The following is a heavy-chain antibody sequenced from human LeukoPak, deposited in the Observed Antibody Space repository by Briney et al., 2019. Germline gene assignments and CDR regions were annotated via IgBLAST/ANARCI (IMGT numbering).Heavy chain of an antibody. D-gene: IGHD3-9*01. CDR3: ARGGWLLSHLSSYYFDY. CDR2: IWYDGSNK. CDR1: GFTFSSYG. V-gene: IGHV3-33*01. Sequence: GGSLRLSWAASGFTFSSYGMHWVRQAPGKGLEWVAVIWYDGSNKYYADSVKGRFTISRDNSKNTLYLQMNSLRAEDTAVYYCARGGWLLSHLSSYYFDYWGQGTLVTVSS. J-gene: IGHJ4*02.